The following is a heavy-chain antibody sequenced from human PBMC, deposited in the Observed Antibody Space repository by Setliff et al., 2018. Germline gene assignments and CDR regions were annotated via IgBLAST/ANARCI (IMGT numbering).Heavy chain of an antibody. CDR3: ARHVGTRSRGYNYDYYFMDG. D-gene: IGHD3-10*01. V-gene: IGHV4-39*01. J-gene: IGHJ6*03. Sequence: PSETLSLTCTVSDDSFTSSRYYWGWIRQAPGSGLEWIGSAYYNGDSYYNPSLKSQVTMSVDPSRNQFSLHLLSVTAADTAVYYCARHVGTRSRGYNYDYYFMDGWGKGTTVTVSS. CDR2: AYYNGDS. CDR1: DDSFTSSRYY.